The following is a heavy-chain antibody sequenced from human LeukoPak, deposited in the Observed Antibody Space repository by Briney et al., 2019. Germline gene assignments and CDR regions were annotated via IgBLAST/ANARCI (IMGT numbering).Heavy chain of an antibody. V-gene: IGHV3-30*18. CDR3: AKAPRGSAMVTYFDY. Sequence: GGSLRLSCAASGFTFSSYGMHWVRQAPGKGLEWVAVISYDGSNKYYADSVKGRFTISRDNSKNTLYLQMNSLRAEDTAVYYCAKAPRGSAMVTYFDYWGQGTLVTVSS. CDR1: GFTFSSYG. CDR2: ISYDGSNK. J-gene: IGHJ4*02. D-gene: IGHD5-18*01.